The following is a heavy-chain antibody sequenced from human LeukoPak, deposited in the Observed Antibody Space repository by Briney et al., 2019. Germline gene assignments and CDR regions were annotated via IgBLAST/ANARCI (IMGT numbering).Heavy chain of an antibody. CDR2: IKSKTDGGTT. Sequence: GGSLRLSCAASGFTLSNAWMSWVRQAPGKGLEWVGRIKSKTDGGTTDYAAPVKGRFTISRDDSKNTLYLQMNSLKTEDTAVYYCTTDFMITFGGVTDYWGQGTLVTVSS. CDR1: GFTLSNAW. V-gene: IGHV3-15*01. D-gene: IGHD3-16*01. CDR3: TTDFMITFGGVTDY. J-gene: IGHJ4*02.